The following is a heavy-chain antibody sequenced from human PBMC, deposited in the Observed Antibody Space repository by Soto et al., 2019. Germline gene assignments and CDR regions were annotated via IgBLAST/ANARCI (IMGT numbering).Heavy chain of an antibody. V-gene: IGHV4-39*01. D-gene: IGHD3-9*01. Sequence: QLQLQESGPGLVKPSETLSLTCTVSGGSVSSYGYYWGWIRHPPGKGLEWLGRINYSGNTYYNPSLESRVTMSIDTSKNQSSLKLSSVTAADTAVYYCASRNKGEYYDLLTGARGYFEHWGHGTLVPVYS. CDR2: INYSGNT. CDR1: GGSVSSYGYY. J-gene: IGHJ4*01. CDR3: ASRNKGEYYDLLTGARGYFEH.